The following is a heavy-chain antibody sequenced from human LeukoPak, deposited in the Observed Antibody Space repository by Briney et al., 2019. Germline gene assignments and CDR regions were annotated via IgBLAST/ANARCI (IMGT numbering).Heavy chain of an antibody. J-gene: IGHJ4*02. CDR1: GLAFSNSA. Sequence: SGGSLRLSCAASGLAFSNSAMGWVRQAPGNGLDSVSTISGTDSSTYYSDSVKGRFTISRDNSKNTLYLQMNSLRVDDTALYYCAARPPVIVAGPFDYWGQGTLVTVSS. CDR2: ISGTDSST. D-gene: IGHD5-12*01. V-gene: IGHV3-23*01. CDR3: AARPPVIVAGPFDY.